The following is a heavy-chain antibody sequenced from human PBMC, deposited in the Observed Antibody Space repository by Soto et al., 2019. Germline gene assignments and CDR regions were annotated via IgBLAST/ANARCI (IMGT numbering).Heavy chain of an antibody. CDR2: IFSTGTA. Sequence: SETLSLTCTVSDGSISSNNYYWSWIRQPPGKGLEWIGYIFSTGTAYYNPSLQSRVTISLDMSKNQFSLKLSSVTAADTAVYHCARDIDFGMDVWGQGTTVTVSS. J-gene: IGHJ6*01. CDR1: DGSISSNNYY. D-gene: IGHD3-16*02. CDR3: ARDIDFGMDV. V-gene: IGHV4-30-4*01.